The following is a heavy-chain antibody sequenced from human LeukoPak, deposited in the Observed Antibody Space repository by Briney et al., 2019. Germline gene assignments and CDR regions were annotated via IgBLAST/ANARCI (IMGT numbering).Heavy chain of an antibody. CDR3: ARRNPAFGY. J-gene: IGHJ4*02. CDR2: IKQDGSEK. D-gene: IGHD1-14*01. Sequence: GGSLRLSCAAYGFTFSSYWMSWVRQAPGKGLEWVASIKQDGSEKDYADSVKGRFTISRDNAKNSLYLQMNSLRADDTAVYCARRNPAFGYWGQGTLVTVSS. CDR1: GFTFSSYW. V-gene: IGHV3-7*01.